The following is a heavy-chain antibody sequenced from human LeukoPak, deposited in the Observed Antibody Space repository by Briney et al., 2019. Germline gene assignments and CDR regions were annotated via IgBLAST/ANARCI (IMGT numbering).Heavy chain of an antibody. J-gene: IGHJ6*03. CDR1: GGSFSGYY. Sequence: SETLSLTCAVYGGSFSGYYWSWIRQPPGKGLEWIGEINHSGSTNYNPSLKRRVTISVDTSKHQFSLKLSSVTAADTAVYYCARLSTMVRGNYYYYYYMDVWGKGTTVTISS. CDR3: ARLSTMVRGNYYYYYYMDV. D-gene: IGHD3-10*01. CDR2: INHSGST. V-gene: IGHV4-34*01.